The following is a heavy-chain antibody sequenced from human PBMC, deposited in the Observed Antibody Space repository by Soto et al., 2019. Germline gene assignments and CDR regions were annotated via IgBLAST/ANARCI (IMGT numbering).Heavy chain of an antibody. J-gene: IGHJ6*02. CDR3: ARNGTYSSSLSQYSGMDV. CDR1: GGTFDNFI. D-gene: IGHD1-26*01. CDR2: IVPMLGTP. Sequence: VQLVQSGAEVKEPGSSVRVSWKASGGTFDNFIMNWVRQTPGQGLEWMGGIVPMLGTPTYAEKFKDRVTISATGSTSTMYMEVTSLRSEDTAIYYCARNGTYSSSLSQYSGMDVWGQGTTVTVSS. V-gene: IGHV1-69*01.